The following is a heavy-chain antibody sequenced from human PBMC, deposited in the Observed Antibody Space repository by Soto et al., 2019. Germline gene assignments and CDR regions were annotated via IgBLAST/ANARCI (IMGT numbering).Heavy chain of an antibody. J-gene: IGHJ1*01. V-gene: IGHV3-21*06. Sequence: EVQLVVSGGGLVKPGGSLRLSCAASGFTFSSYTMNWVRQAPGKGLEWVSSITPSSNYIYYAVSVKGRFTSARDNAKNSLYLQMNSLRAEDTAVYYCHCSSFVWGQGALVTVSS. CDR3: HCSSFV. CDR1: GFTFSSYT. CDR2: ITPSSNYI. D-gene: IGHD6-6*01.